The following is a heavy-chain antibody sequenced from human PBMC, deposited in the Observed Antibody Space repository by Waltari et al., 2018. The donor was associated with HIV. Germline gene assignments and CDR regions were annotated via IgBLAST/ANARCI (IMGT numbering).Heavy chain of an antibody. J-gene: IGHJ4*02. CDR1: GFTFTSYG. Sequence: EVQLVESGGGLVQPGRSLRLSCAASGFTFTSYGMNWVGQAPGKGRELVLIISASSSTIYYADLVKGRFTISRDNAKNLLYLQMNSLGAEDTAVYYCAGETYYYDRSGPYFDYWGQGTLVTVSS. D-gene: IGHD3-22*01. CDR2: ISASSSTI. CDR3: AGETYYYDRSGPYFDY. V-gene: IGHV3-48*01.